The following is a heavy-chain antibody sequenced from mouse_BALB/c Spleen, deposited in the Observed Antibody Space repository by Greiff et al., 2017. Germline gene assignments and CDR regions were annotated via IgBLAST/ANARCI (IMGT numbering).Heavy chain of an antibody. V-gene: IGHV5-12-2*01. Sequence: DVQLVESGGGLVQPGGSLKLSCAASGFTFSSYTMSWVRQTPEKRLEWVAYISNGGGSTYYPDTVKGRFTISRDNAKNTLYLQMSSLKSEDTAMYYCARQGAMDYWGQGTSVTVSA. J-gene: IGHJ4*01. CDR2: ISNGGGST. CDR3: ARQGAMDY. CDR1: GFTFSSYT.